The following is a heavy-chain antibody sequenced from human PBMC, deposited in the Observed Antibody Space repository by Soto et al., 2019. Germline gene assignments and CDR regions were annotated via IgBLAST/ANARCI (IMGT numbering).Heavy chain of an antibody. D-gene: IGHD6-13*01. V-gene: IGHV1-2*04. Sequence: ASVKVSCKASGYTFTGYYMHWVRQAPGQGLEWMGWINPNSGGTNYAQKFQGWVTMTRDTSISTAYMELSRLRSDDTAVYYCARDAAAPPEYFQHWGQGTLVTVSS. CDR2: INPNSGGT. CDR3: ARDAAAPPEYFQH. J-gene: IGHJ1*01. CDR1: GYTFTGYY.